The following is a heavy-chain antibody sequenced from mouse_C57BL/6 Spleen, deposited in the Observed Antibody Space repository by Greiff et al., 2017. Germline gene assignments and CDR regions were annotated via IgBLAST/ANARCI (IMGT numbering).Heavy chain of an antibody. CDR2: IYPGDGDT. J-gene: IGHJ4*01. Sequence: VKLQQSGAELVKPGASVKISCKASGYAFSSYWMNWVKQRPGKGLEWIGQIYPGDGDTNYNGKFKGKATLTADKSSSTAYMQLSSLTSEDSAVYFCARENSNYYAMDYWGQGTSVTVSS. CDR3: ARENSNYYAMDY. CDR1: GYAFSSYW. D-gene: IGHD2-5*01. V-gene: IGHV1-80*01.